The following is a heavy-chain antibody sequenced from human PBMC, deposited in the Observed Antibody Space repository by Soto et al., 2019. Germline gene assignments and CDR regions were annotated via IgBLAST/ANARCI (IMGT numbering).Heavy chain of an antibody. V-gene: IGHV4-30-4*08. D-gene: IGHD3-3*01. CDR1: GGSISSGGYY. CDR3: ARAPVGLDTISYFDY. Sequence: KTSETLSLTCTVSGGSISSGGYYWSWIRQHPGKGLEWIGYIYYSGSTYYRPSLESRMHMSLDATRNHYSLRLTSVTAADTAVYFCARAPVGLDTISYFDYWGQGKLVTVSS. J-gene: IGHJ4*02. CDR2: IYYSGST.